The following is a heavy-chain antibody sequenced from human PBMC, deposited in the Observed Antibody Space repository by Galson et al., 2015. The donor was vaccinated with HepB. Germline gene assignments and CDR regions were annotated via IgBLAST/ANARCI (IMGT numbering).Heavy chain of an antibody. Sequence: SVKVSCKASGYTFTSYAMHWVRQAPGQRLEWMGWINAGNGNTKYSQKFQGRVTITRDTSASTAYMELSSLRSEDTAVYYCASGFNTRHYYDSSGYYNYYFDYWGQGTLVTVSS. CDR3: ASGFNTRHYYDSSGYYNYYFDY. D-gene: IGHD3-22*01. J-gene: IGHJ4*02. CDR2: INAGNGNT. CDR1: GYTFTSYA. V-gene: IGHV1-3*01.